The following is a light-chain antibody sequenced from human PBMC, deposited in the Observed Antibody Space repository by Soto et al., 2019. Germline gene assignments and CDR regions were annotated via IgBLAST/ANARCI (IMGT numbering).Light chain of an antibody. CDR1: ISNIGTNT. V-gene: IGLV1-44*01. CDR2: SNN. CDR3: PARDDSVNGRGYV. J-gene: IGLJ1*01. Sequence: QSVLTQPPSASGTPGQRVTISCSGSISNIGTNTVSWYQQLPGTAPKLLIFSNNQRPSGVTDRFSGSKSGTSASLAISGLQPDDAADYFCPARDDSVNGRGYVFGTGTKVTVL.